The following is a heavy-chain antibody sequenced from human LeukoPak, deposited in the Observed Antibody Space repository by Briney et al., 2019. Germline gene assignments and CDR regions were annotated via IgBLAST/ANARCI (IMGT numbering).Heavy chain of an antibody. V-gene: IGHV1-46*01. CDR3: ARGGRYAPSDY. CDR1: GYTFTDYY. D-gene: IGHD2-2*01. CDR2: INPNGGGT. Sequence: ASVKISCKTSGYTFTDYYIHWVRQAPGQGLEWMGIINPNGGGTKYAQKFQGRVTMTRDTSTTVYMELSSLRSEDTALYYCARGGRYAPSDYWGQGTLVTVSS. J-gene: IGHJ4*02.